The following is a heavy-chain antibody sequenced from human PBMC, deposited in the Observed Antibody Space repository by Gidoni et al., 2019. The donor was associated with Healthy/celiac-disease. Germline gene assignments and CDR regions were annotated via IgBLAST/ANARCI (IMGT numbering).Heavy chain of an antibody. J-gene: IGHJ3*02. Sequence: EVQLVESGGGLVKPGGSLRLSCAASGSTFSSYSMNWVRQAPGKGLEWVSSISISSSYIYYADSVKGRFTISRDNAKNSLYLQMNSLRAEDTAVYYCARDFLHWELPQDDAFDIWGQGTMVTVSS. CDR3: ARDFLHWELPQDDAFDI. V-gene: IGHV3-21*01. CDR2: ISISSSYI. CDR1: GSTFSSYS. D-gene: IGHD1-26*01.